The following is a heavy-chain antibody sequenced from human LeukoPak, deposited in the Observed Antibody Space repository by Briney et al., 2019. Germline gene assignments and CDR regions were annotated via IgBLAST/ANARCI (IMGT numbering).Heavy chain of an antibody. CDR3: ARDWGGSSGYYYFDY. J-gene: IGHJ4*02. CDR2: ISSSSSYK. D-gene: IGHD3-22*01. CDR1: GFTFSSYS. Sequence: GGSLRLSCAASGFTFSSYSMNWVRQAPGKGLEWVSSISSSSSYKYYADSVKGRFTIYRDNAKNSLYLQMNSLRAEDTAVYFCARDWGGSSGYYYFDYWGEGTLVTVSS. V-gene: IGHV3-21*01.